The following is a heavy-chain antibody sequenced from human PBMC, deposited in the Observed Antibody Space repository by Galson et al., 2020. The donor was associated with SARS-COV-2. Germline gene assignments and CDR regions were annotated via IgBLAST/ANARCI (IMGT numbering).Heavy chain of an antibody. CDR3: ARKTGRSAYYDFWSGYYDAFDI. CDR1: GGTFSSYA. Sequence: SVKVSCKASGGTFSSYAISWVRQAPGQGLEWMGGIIPIFGTANYAQKFQGRVTITADESTSTAYMELSSLRSEDTAVYYCARKTGRSAYYDFWSGYYDAFDIWGQGTMVTVSS. D-gene: IGHD3-3*01. V-gene: IGHV1-69*13. CDR2: IIPIFGTA. J-gene: IGHJ3*02.